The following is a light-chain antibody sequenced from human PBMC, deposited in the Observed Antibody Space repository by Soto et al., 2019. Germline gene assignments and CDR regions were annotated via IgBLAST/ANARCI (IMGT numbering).Light chain of an antibody. CDR1: QSVGSN. Sequence: EIVLTQSPATLSVSPGERVTLSCRASQSVGSNLAWYQQKPGQAPRLLIYGASTRATGIPARFSGSGSGKEFTLTISSLQSEDFAVYYCQQRTRWPMTFGQGTRLEIK. V-gene: IGKV3-15*01. CDR3: QQRTRWPMT. CDR2: GAS. J-gene: IGKJ5*01.